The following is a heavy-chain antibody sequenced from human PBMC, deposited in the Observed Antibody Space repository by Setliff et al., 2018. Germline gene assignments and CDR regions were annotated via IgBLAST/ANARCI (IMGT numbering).Heavy chain of an antibody. CDR1: GFTFGDYA. J-gene: IGHJ4*02. Sequence: GGSLRLSCTASGFTFGDYAMSWARQAPGKGLEWVGFIRSKGYGGTTEYAASVNGRFTISRDDSKSIAYLQMNSLKIEDTAVYYCARDLDPTGTTFAHWGQGTLVTVSS. V-gene: IGHV3-49*04. CDR2: IRSKGYGGTT. CDR3: ARDLDPTGTTFAH. D-gene: IGHD1-1*01.